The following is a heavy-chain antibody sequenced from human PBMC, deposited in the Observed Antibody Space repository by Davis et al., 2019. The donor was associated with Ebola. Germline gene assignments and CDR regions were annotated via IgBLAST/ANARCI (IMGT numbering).Heavy chain of an antibody. D-gene: IGHD3-10*01. CDR3: ARAALDAASYYAY. Sequence: PGGSLRLSCAASGFVFSTYWMHWVRQVPGKGPVWVSRINGDGTRVEYPDSVKGRFTISRDNAKNTLYLEMNSLRVEDTAVYYCARAALDAASYYAYWGQGTRVTVSS. V-gene: IGHV3-74*03. J-gene: IGHJ4*02. CDR1: GFVFSTYW. CDR2: INGDGTRV.